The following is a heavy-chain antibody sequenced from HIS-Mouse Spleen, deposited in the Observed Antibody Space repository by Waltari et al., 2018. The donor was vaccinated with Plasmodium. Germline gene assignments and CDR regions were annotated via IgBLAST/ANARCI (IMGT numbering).Heavy chain of an antibody. CDR3: AKEVLGYYDFWSRPDY. Sequence: QVQLVESGGGVVQPGRSLRLSCAASGFTFSSYGMHWVRQAPGKGLEWGSVISYDGSNKCYADSVKGRFTIARENSKNTLYLQMNSLRAEDTAVYYCAKEVLGYYDFWSRPDYWGQGTLVTVSS. D-gene: IGHD3-3*01. V-gene: IGHV3-30*18. J-gene: IGHJ4*02. CDR1: GFTFSSYG. CDR2: ISYDGSNK.